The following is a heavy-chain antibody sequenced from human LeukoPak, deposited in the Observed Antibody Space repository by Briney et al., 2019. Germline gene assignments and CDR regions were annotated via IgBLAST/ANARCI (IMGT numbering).Heavy chain of an antibody. D-gene: IGHD3-10*01. J-gene: IGHJ4*02. Sequence: GESLKITCKGSGYRFTSYWIGWVRQMPGKGLEWMGIIYPGDSDIRYSPSFQGQVTISADKSISTAYLQWSSLKASDTAMYYCARHSGDFGEHDDYYFDYWGQGTLVTVSS. CDR3: ARHSGDFGEHDDYYFDY. V-gene: IGHV5-51*01. CDR2: IYPGDSDI. CDR1: GYRFTSYW.